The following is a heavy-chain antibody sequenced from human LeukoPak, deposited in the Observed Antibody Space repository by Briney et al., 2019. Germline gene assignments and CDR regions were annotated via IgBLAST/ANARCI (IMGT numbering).Heavy chain of an antibody. D-gene: IGHD5-18*01. V-gene: IGHV4-34*01. CDR1: GGSFSGYY. CDR2: INHSGST. J-gene: IGHJ6*03. CDR3: AGGCRGYSYGSRYYYYYMDV. Sequence: SETLSLTCAVYGGSFSGYYWSWIRQPPGKGLEWIGEINHSGSTNYNPSLKSRVTISVDTSKNQFSLKLSSVTAADTAVYYCAGGCRGYSYGSRYYYYYMDVWGKGTTVTVSS.